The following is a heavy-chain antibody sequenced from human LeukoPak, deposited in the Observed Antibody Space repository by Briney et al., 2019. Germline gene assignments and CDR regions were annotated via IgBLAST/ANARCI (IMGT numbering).Heavy chain of an antibody. V-gene: IGHV4-59*01. CDR2: IYYSGST. CDR1: GFTFDNYA. Sequence: LRLSCAASGFTFDNYAMHWVRQPPGKGLEWIGYIYYSGSTNYNPSLKSRVTISVDTSKNQFSLKLSSVTAADTAVYYCARAMGYWYFDLWGRGTLVTVSS. CDR3: ARAMGYWYFDL. D-gene: IGHD3-16*01. J-gene: IGHJ2*01.